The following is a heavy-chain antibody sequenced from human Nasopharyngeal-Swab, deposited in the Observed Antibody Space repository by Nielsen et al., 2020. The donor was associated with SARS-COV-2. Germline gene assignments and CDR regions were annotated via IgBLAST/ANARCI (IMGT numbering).Heavy chain of an antibody. CDR3: ARDASGPGY. J-gene: IGHJ4*02. CDR2: MYIGGGT. Sequence: GESLKISCSASGFIVRNNYMSWVRQAPGKGLEWVSVMYIGGGTFYADSVKGRFTISRDNSKNTLYLQMNTLRVEDTAVYYCARDASGPGYWGQGTLVTVSS. D-gene: IGHD1-14*01. V-gene: IGHV3-53*01. CDR1: GFIVRNNY.